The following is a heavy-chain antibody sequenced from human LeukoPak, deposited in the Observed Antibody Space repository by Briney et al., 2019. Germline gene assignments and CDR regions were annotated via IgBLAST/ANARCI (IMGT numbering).Heavy chain of an antibody. J-gene: IGHJ4*02. Sequence: SETLSLTCAVSGGSLSSGGYSWSWIRQPRGRGLEWIGYIYHSGSTYYNPSLKSRVTISVDRSKNQFSLKLSSVTAADTAVYYCARLNFDGDYEIVDYWGQGTLVTVSS. CDR3: ARLNFDGDYEIVDY. D-gene: IGHD4-17*01. CDR1: GGSLSSGGYS. CDR2: IYHSGST. V-gene: IGHV4-30-2*01.